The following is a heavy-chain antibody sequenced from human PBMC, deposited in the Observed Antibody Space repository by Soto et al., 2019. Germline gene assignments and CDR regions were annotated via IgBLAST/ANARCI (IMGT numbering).Heavy chain of an antibody. CDR3: VIERRRAFDI. CDR2: TYYRSKWYN. J-gene: IGHJ3*02. CDR1: GDSVSSNSAA. V-gene: IGHV6-1*01. D-gene: IGHD1-1*01. Sequence: SQTLSLTCAISGDSVSSNSAACNWIRQSPSRGLEWLGRTYYRSKWYNDYAVSVKSRITINPDTSKNQFSLQLNSVTPEDTAVYYCVIERRRAFDIWGQGTMVTVSS.